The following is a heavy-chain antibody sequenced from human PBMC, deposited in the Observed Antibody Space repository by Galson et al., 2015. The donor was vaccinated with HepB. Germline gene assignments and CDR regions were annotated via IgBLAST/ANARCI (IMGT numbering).Heavy chain of an antibody. Sequence: SLRLSCAASGFTFSSYWMHWVRQAPGKGLVWVSRINSDGSSTSYADSVKGRFTISRDNAKNTLYLQMNSLRAEDTAVYYCARVTRGRPYYDILTGYLRGYYFDYWGQGTLVTVSS. CDR1: GFTFSSYW. J-gene: IGHJ4*02. CDR3: ARVTRGRPYYDILTGYLRGYYFDY. CDR2: INSDGSST. D-gene: IGHD3-9*01. V-gene: IGHV3-74*01.